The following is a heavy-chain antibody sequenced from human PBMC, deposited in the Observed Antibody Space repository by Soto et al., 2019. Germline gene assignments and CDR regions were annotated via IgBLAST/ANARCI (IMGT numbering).Heavy chain of an antibody. CDR2: IYSTGTT. CDR3: AKDGRGSGSHYNSFGY. V-gene: IGHV3-53*01. D-gene: IGHD3-10*01. J-gene: IGHJ4*02. Sequence: EVQLVESGGGLIQPGGSLKLSCAASGFTVGNNYMSWVRQAPGKGLEWVSLIYSTGTTKYADSVKGRFTVSRDNAKNTLSLQMYSLRAEDTAVYYCAKDGRGSGSHYNSFGYWGQGTLVTV. CDR1: GFTVGNNY.